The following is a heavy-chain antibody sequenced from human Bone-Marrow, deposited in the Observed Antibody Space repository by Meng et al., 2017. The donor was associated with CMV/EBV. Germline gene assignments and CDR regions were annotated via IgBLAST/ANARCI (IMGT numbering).Heavy chain of an antibody. D-gene: IGHD6-19*01. J-gene: IGHJ4*02. V-gene: IGHV1-2*02. Sequence: VQLVQSGAEMKKPGASVKVSCTTSGFTCSDYYIHWVRQAPGQGLEWMGWVNSKNEATNYARKFQGRVSMTRDTSISTAHMELSRLMSDDTAVYYCVRSSGWSLFDYWGQGTLVTVSS. CDR3: VRSSGWSLFDY. CDR2: VNSKNEAT. CDR1: GFTCSDYY.